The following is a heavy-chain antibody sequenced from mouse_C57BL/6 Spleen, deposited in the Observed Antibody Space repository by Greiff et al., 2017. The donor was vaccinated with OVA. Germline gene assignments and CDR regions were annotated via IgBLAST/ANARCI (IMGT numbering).Heavy chain of an antibody. CDR1: GFNIKDDY. J-gene: IGHJ4*01. V-gene: IGHV14-4*01. CDR3: TTRYGYSYAMDY. CDR2: IDPENGDT. D-gene: IGHD2-2*01. Sequence: VQLQQSGAELVRPGASVKLSCTASGFNIKDDYMHWVKQRPEQGLEWIGWIDPENGDTEYASKFQGKATITADTSSNTAYLQLSSLTSEDTAVYYCTTRYGYSYAMDYWGQGTSVTVSS.